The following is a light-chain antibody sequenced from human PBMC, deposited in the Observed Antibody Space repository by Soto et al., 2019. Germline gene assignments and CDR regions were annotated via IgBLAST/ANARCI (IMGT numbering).Light chain of an antibody. V-gene: IGKV1-5*03. J-gene: IGKJ4*01. CDR3: QQYNSYPFT. Sequence: DIQMTQSPSTLSASVGDRVTITCRASQSISSWLAWYQQKPGKAPNLRIYKASSLESGVPSRFSGSGSGTEFTLTISSLQPDDFATYYCQQYNSYPFTFGGGTKVEIK. CDR1: QSISSW. CDR2: KAS.